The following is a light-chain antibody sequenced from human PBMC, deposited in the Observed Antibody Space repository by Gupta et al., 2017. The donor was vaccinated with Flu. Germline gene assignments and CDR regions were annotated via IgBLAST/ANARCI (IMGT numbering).Light chain of an antibody. CDR3: ALWDDRRSGWV. J-gene: IGLJ3*02. CDR1: ISNIGSNY. CDR2: RNN. V-gene: IGLV1-47*01. Sequence: QSVLPPPPSASGTPGQRIIISCSGSISNIGSNYVYWYQQFPGPAPKLLIYRNNERPSGVPDRFSGSKSGTAASLAISGLRAEDEADYYCALWDDRRSGWVFGGGTKLTVL.